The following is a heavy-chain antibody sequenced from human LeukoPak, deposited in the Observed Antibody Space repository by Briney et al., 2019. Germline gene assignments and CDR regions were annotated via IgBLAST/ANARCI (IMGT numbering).Heavy chain of an antibody. CDR3: ARELPLDY. J-gene: IGHJ4*02. Sequence: GSLRLSCAGSGFTFSSYWMHWVRQVPGKGLVWVSQINTDGSSTNYADSVKGRFTISRDNAKKTLYLQMNSLRAEDTAVYYCARELPLDYWGQGTLVTVSS. CDR1: GFTFSSYW. V-gene: IGHV3-74*01. CDR2: INTDGSST.